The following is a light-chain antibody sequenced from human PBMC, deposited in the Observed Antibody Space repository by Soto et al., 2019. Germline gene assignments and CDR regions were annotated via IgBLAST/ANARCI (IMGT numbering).Light chain of an antibody. CDR1: SSNIGSRS. V-gene: IGLV1-44*01. J-gene: IGLJ7*01. Sequence: QSVLTQPPSASGTPGQRVTISCSGSSSNIGSRSVNWYKQLPGTAPKLLIYNNNQRPSGVPDRFSGSKSGTSASLAISGLQSEDEADYYCAAWDDTLIVAVFGGGTQLTVL. CDR2: NNN. CDR3: AAWDDTLIVAV.